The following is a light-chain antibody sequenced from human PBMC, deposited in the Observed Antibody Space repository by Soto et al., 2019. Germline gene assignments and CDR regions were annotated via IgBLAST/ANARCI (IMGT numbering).Light chain of an antibody. CDR3: QQYANWPPWT. CDR2: GAS. Sequence: EIVMTQSTATLSVSPGERATLSCRASQSVSSNLAWYQQKPGQAPRLLIYGASTRATGIPARFSGSGSGTEFTLTISSLQSEDFAVYYCQQYANWPPWTFGQGTKVEIK. CDR1: QSVSSN. J-gene: IGKJ1*01. V-gene: IGKV3-15*01.